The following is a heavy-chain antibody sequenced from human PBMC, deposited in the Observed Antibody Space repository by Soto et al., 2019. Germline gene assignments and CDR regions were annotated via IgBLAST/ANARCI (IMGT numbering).Heavy chain of an antibody. V-gene: IGHV4-59*01. D-gene: IGHD3-3*01. J-gene: IGHJ4*02. CDR3: ARDGSRYDFWSGPYYFDY. CDR1: GGSISTYY. CDR2: IYYSGST. Sequence: SETLSLTCTVSGGSISTYYWSWIRQPPGKGLEWIGYIYYSGSTNYNPSLKSRVTISVDTSKNQFSLKLSSVSAADTAVYYCARDGSRYDFWSGPYYFDYWGQGNLVTVSS.